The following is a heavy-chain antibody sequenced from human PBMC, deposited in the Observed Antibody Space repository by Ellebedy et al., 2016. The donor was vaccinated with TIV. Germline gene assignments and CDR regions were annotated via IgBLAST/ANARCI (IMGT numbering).Heavy chain of an antibody. D-gene: IGHD6-19*01. V-gene: IGHV4-39*07. CDR3: ARDSFTTPPKQWLPYFDY. CDR1: GGSISSSSYY. J-gene: IGHJ4*02. CDR2: IYYSGST. Sequence: SETLSLTXTVSGGSISSSSYYWGWIRQPPGKGLEWIGSIYYSGSTYYNPSLKSRVTISVDTSKNQFSLKLSSVTAADTAVYYCARDSFTTPPKQWLPYFDYWGQGTLVTVSS.